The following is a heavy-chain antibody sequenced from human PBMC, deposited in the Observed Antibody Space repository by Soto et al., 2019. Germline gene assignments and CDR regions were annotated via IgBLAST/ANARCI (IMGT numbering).Heavy chain of an antibody. J-gene: IGHJ3*02. D-gene: IGHD3-10*01. CDR1: GFTFSSYW. V-gene: IGHV3-7*01. CDR3: ARRITMVRGAPLGAFDI. CDR2: IKQDGSEK. Sequence: GGSLRLSCAASGFTFSSYWMSWVRQAPGKGLEWVANIKQDGSEKYYVDSVKGRFTISRDNAKNSLYLQMNSLRAEDTAVYYCARRITMVRGAPLGAFDIWGQGTMVTVSS.